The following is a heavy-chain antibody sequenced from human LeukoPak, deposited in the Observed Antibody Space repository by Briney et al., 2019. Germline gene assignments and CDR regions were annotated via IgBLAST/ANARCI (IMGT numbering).Heavy chain of an antibody. CDR1: GGTFSSYA. V-gene: IGHV1-69*13. CDR3: ARDSRAVYFDWLSDYYGMDV. J-gene: IGHJ6*02. D-gene: IGHD3-9*01. Sequence: GASVKVSCTASGGTFSSYAISWVRQAPGQGLEWMGGIIPIFGTANYAQKFQGRVTITADESTSTAYMELSSLRSEDTAVYYCARDSRAVYFDWLSDYYGMDVWGQGTTVTVSS. CDR2: IIPIFGTA.